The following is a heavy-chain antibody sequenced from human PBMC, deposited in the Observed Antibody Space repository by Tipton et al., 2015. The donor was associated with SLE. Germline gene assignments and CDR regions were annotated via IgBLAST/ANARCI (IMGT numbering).Heavy chain of an antibody. Sequence: TLSLTCTVSGYSISSGFSWGWIRQPPGKGLEWIAYISHSGSSDYNPSLENRVTISIDTSKNQFSLKLSSVTAADTAMYYCARGGDFWSGPASYYYYYYYMDVWGKGTTVTVSS. CDR1: GYSISSGFS. J-gene: IGHJ6*03. V-gene: IGHV4-38-2*02. D-gene: IGHD3-3*01. CDR2: ISHSGSS. CDR3: ARGGDFWSGPASYYYYYYYMDV.